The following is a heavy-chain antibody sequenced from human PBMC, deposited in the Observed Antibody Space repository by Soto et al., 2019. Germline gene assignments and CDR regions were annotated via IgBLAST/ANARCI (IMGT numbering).Heavy chain of an antibody. J-gene: IGHJ6*03. D-gene: IGHD3-10*01. Sequence: SGPTLVKPTQTLTLTCTFSGFSLSTSGMCVSWIRQPPGKALEWLARIDWDDDKYYSTSLKTRLTISKDTSKNQVVLTMTNMDPVDTATYYCARMVRGVIATGPYYYYYMDVWGKGTTVTVSS. V-gene: IGHV2-70*11. CDR3: ARMVRGVIATGPYYYYYMDV. CDR1: GFSLSTSGMC. CDR2: IDWDDDK.